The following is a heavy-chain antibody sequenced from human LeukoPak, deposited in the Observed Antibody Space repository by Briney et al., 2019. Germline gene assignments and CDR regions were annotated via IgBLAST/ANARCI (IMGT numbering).Heavy chain of an antibody. Sequence: PGGSLRLSCAASGFTFSSYSMNWVRQAPGKGLEWVSSISSSSSYIYYADSVKGRFTISRDNAKNSLYLQMNSLRTEDTAVYYCAKHFLVVTAVTYNDYWGQGTLVTVSS. CDR1: GFTFSSYS. D-gene: IGHD2-21*02. V-gene: IGHV3-21*04. CDR2: ISSSSSYI. J-gene: IGHJ4*02. CDR3: AKHFLVVTAVTYNDY.